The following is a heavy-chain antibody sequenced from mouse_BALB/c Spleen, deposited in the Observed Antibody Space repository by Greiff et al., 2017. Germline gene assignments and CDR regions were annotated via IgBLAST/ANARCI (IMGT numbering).Heavy chain of an antibody. CDR2: INPSTGYT. J-gene: IGHJ1*01. CDR1: GYTFTSYW. Sequence: QVQLKESGAELAKPGASVKMSCKASGYTFTSYWMHWVKQRPGQGLEWIGYINPSTGYTEYNQKFKDKATLTADKSSSTAYMQLSSLTSEDSAVYYCARSYYYGSSPLFDVWGAGTTVTVSS. V-gene: IGHV1-7*01. D-gene: IGHD1-1*01. CDR3: ARSYYYGSSPLFDV.